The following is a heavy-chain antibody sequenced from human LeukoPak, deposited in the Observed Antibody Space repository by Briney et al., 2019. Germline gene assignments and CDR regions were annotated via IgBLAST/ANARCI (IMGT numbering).Heavy chain of an antibody. CDR2: IGTAGDT. Sequence: GGSLRLSCAASGFTFSSYSMNWVRQAPGKGLEWVSAIGTAGDTYYPGSVKGRFTISRENAKNSLYLQMNSLRAGGTAVYYCARASGYSYGYYFDYWGQGTLVTVSS. CDR3: ARASGYSYGYYFDY. J-gene: IGHJ4*02. CDR1: GFTFSSYS. D-gene: IGHD5-18*01. V-gene: IGHV3-13*01.